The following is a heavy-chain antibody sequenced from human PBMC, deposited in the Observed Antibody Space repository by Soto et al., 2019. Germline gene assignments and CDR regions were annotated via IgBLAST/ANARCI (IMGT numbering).Heavy chain of an antibody. Sequence: PSETLSLTCTVSGASLRSGSYYWSWIRQPPGKGLEWIGYISHSGRTNYDPSLKSRLTMSVDTSQNQFSLQLNSVTAADTAVYYCSYGSSFDYWVQGTLVTGSS. CDR1: GASLRSGSYY. CDR2: ISHSGRT. D-gene: IGHD3-10*01. CDR3: SYGSSFDY. J-gene: IGHJ4*02. V-gene: IGHV4-61*01.